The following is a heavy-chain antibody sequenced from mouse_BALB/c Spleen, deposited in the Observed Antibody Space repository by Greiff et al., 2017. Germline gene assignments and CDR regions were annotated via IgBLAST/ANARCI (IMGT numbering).Heavy chain of an antibody. J-gene: IGHJ3*01. CDR2: INSNGGST. D-gene: IGHD3-3*01. CDR3: ARAEEEFAY. CDR1: GFTFSSYG. V-gene: IGHV5-6-3*01. Sequence: EVKLMESGGGLVQPGGSLKLSCAASGFTFSSYGMSWVRQTPDKRLELVATINSNGGSTYYPDSVKGRFTISRDNAKNTLYLQMSSLKSEDTAMYYCARAEEEFAYWGQGTLVTVSA.